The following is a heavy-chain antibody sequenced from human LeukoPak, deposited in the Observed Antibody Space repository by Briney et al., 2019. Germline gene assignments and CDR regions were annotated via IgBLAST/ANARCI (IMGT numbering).Heavy chain of an antibody. V-gene: IGHV1-2*02. CDR2: INPNSGGT. J-gene: IGHJ1*01. CDR1: GYTFTGYY. Sequence: ASVKVSCKASGYTFTGYYMHWVRQSPGQGLEWMGWINPNSGGTNYAQKFQGRVTMTRDTSISTAHMELSRLRSDDTAVYYCARDFRGYFQHWGQGTLVTVSS. D-gene: IGHD1-26*01. CDR3: ARDFRGYFQH.